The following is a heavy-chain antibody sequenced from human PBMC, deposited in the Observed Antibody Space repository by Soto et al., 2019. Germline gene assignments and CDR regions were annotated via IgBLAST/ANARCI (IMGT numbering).Heavy chain of an antibody. CDR3: ARHPERIAQIGLFDS. CDR2: ISSSSSTI. D-gene: IGHD6-13*01. V-gene: IGHV3-48*01. CDR1: GFTFSSYS. J-gene: IGHJ5*01. Sequence: GGSLRLSCAASGFTFSSYSMDWVRQAPGKGLEWVSYISSSSSTIYYADSVKGRFTISRDNAKNSLYLQMNSLRAEDTAVYYCARHPERIAQIGLFDSSAQGTLVTGSS.